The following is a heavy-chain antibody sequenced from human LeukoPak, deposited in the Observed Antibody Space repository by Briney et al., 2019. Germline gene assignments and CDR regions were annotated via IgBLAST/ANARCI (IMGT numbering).Heavy chain of an antibody. V-gene: IGHV4-39*01. J-gene: IGHJ4*02. CDR3: VSAKPANY. Sequence: SETLSLTCTVSRGSISINSYYWGWIRQPPGKGLEYIGNVYYSGSTYYNPSLKSRVTISADRSKNQFSLKLTSVTAADTAVYYCVSAKPANYWGQGILVTVSS. CDR2: VYYSGST. CDR1: RGSISINSYY.